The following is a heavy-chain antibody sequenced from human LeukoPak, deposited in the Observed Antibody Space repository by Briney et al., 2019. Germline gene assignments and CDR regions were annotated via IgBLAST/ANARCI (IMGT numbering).Heavy chain of an antibody. CDR3: ARGETGTTGTTLRSLNY. D-gene: IGHD1-1*01. CDR2: IIPIFGTA. Sequence: SVKVSCKASGGTFSSYAISWVRQAPGQGLEWMGGIIPIFGTANYAQKFQGRVTITADESTSTAYMELSSLRSEDTAVYYGARGETGTTGTTLRSLNYWGQGTLVTVSS. J-gene: IGHJ4*02. CDR1: GGTFSSYA. V-gene: IGHV1-69*13.